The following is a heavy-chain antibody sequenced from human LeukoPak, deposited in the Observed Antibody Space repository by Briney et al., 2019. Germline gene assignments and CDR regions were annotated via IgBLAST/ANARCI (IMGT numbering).Heavy chain of an antibody. J-gene: IGHJ4*02. CDR2: INPNSGGT. D-gene: IGHD3-16*02. CDR1: GYTFTDYY. Sequence: ASVKVSCKASGYTFTDYYVHWVRQAPGQGLEWMGRINPNSGGTNYAQKFQGRVTMTRDTSISTAYMELSRLRSDDTAVYYCARGMDDYVWGSYRYFDYWGQGTLVTVSS. CDR3: ARGMDDYVWGSYRYFDY. V-gene: IGHV1-2*06.